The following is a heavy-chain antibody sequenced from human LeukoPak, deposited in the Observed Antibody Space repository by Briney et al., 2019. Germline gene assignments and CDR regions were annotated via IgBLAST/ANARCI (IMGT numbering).Heavy chain of an antibody. CDR3: ARGQYYYGSGPYYYYGMDV. CDR2: FYSGGST. J-gene: IGHJ6*02. CDR1: GGSISSYY. D-gene: IGHD3-10*01. V-gene: IGHV4-4*07. Sequence: SGTLSLTCTDSGGSISSYYWSWIRQPAGKGLEWIGRFYSGGSTDYNPSLKSRVTMSVDTSKNQFSLKLSSVTAADTAVYYCARGQYYYGSGPYYYYGMDVWGQGTTVTVSS.